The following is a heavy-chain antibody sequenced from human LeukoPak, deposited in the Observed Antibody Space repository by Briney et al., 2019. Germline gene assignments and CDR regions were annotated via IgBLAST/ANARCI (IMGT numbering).Heavy chain of an antibody. CDR2: IYTSGST. J-gene: IGHJ6*03. D-gene: IGHD3-22*01. CDR3: ARESGYYDSSAQRYYYYYMDV. V-gene: IGHV4-4*09. CDR1: GGSISRYY. Sequence: SETLSLTCTVSGGSISRYYWSWIRQPPGKGLEWIGYIYTSGSTNYNPSLKSRVTISVDTSKNQFSLKLSSVTAADTAVYYCARESGYYDSSAQRYYYYYMDVWGKGTTVTVSS.